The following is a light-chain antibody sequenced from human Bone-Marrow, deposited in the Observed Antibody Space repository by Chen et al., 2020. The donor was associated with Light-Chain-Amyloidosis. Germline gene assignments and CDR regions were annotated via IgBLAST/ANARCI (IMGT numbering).Light chain of an antibody. J-gene: IGLJ1*01. CDR1: SSDVGGYNY. CDR3: SSYAGSNIPYV. V-gene: IGLV2-8*01. CDR2: EVS. Sequence: QSALTQPPSASGSPGQSVTISCTGTSSDVGGYNYVSWYQQHPGKAPKLMIYEVSKRPSGVPDRFSGSKSGNPASLTVSGLQAEDEADYYCSSYAGSNIPYVFGTGTKVTVL.